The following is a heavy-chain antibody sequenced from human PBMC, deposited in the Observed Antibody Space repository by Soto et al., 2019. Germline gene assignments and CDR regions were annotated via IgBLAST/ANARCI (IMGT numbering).Heavy chain of an antibody. V-gene: IGHV2-26*01. CDR3: ARRHLAVAVSPWFDP. CDR1: GLSISDSEMG. Sequence: QVTLKESGPVLVKPTETLTLRCTVSGLSISDSEMGVSCIRQPPGKALEWLAHIDSSGEKSYRTFLKSRLTISKDTSKSQIVLIMTNMDPADTGTYYCARRHLAVAVSPWFDPWGQGILVTVSS. J-gene: IGHJ5*02. CDR2: IDSSGEK. D-gene: IGHD6-19*01.